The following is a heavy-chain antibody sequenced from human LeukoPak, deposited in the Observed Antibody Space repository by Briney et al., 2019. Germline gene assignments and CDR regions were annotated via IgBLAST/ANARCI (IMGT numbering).Heavy chain of an antibody. CDR3: ARLAGGSYSAY. Sequence: GGSLRLSCTVSGFTVSTNSMSWVRQAPGKGLEWVPFIYSDNTHYSDSVKGRFTISRDNSKNTLYLQMGSLRAEDMAVYYCARLAGGSYSAYWGQGTLVTVSS. J-gene: IGHJ4*02. V-gene: IGHV3-66*02. CDR1: GFTVSTNS. D-gene: IGHD1-26*01. CDR2: IYSDNT.